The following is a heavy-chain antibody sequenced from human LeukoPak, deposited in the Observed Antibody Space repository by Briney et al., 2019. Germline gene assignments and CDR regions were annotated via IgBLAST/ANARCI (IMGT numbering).Heavy chain of an antibody. CDR1: GYTFTTYY. V-gene: IGHV1-18*04. J-gene: IGHJ3*02. Sequence: ASVKVSCKASGYTFTTYYMHWVRQAPGQGLEWMGWISAYNGNTNYAQKLQGRVTMTTDTSTSTAYMELRSLRSDDTAVYYCARERSDIVVVPTATIARGDAFDIWGQGTMVTVSS. CDR3: ARERSDIVVVPTATIARGDAFDI. D-gene: IGHD2-2*01. CDR2: ISAYNGNT.